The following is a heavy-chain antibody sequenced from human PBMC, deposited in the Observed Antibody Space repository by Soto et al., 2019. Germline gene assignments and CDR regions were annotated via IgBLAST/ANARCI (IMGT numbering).Heavy chain of an antibody. CDR2: ISSYNANT. CDR1: GYTFNNYG. Sequence: QAQLVQSGAEVKKPGASVKVSCRASGYTFNNYGFSWVRRAPGQGLEWMGWISSYNANTNYAQRFQGRVTMTTDMSTSTAYMELRSLTSVDTGVYYCARAVAEAGTFYYGMDVWGQGTTVTVSS. D-gene: IGHD6-19*01. J-gene: IGHJ6*02. V-gene: IGHV1-18*01. CDR3: ARAVAEAGTFYYGMDV.